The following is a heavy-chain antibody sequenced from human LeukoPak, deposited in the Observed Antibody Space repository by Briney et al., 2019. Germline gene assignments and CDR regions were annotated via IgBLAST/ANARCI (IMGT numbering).Heavy chain of an antibody. CDR2: ISGSGGST. CDR1: GFTFSSYA. V-gene: IGHV3-23*01. Sequence: SGGSLRLSCAASGFTFSSYAMSWVRQAPGKGLEWVSAISGSGGSTYYADSVKGRFTISRDNSKNTLYLQMNSLRAEDTAVYYCAKEMGIAAARGGNWFDPWGQGTLVTVSS. CDR3: AKEMGIAAARGGNWFDP. J-gene: IGHJ5*02. D-gene: IGHD6-13*01.